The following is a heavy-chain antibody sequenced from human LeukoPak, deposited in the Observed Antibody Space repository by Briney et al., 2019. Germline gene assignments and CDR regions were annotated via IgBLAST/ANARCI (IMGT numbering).Heavy chain of an antibody. CDR2: IRSKAYGGTT. D-gene: IGHD3-10*01. CDR3: TSFPTIRFGEPQGAFDI. J-gene: IGHJ3*02. V-gene: IGHV3-49*04. CDR1: GFTFGDYA. Sequence: GGSLRLSCTASGFTFGDYAMSWVRQAPGKGLEWVGFIRSKAYGGTTEYAASVKGRFTISRDDSKSIAYLQMNSLKTEDTAVYYCTSFPTIRFGEPQGAFDIWGQGTMVTVSS.